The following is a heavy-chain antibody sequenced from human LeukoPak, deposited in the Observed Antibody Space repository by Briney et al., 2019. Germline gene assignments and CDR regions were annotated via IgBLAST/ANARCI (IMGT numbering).Heavy chain of an antibody. V-gene: IGHV4-59*08. CDR3: ARHFAFSYYYMDV. J-gene: IGHJ6*03. Sequence: SETLSLTCTVSGGAISSYYWSWIRQPPGKGLEWIGYIYYSGSTNYNPSLKSRVTISVDTSKNQFSLKLSSVTAADTAVYYCARHFAFSYYYMDVWGKGSTVTVSS. CDR1: GGAISSYY. CDR2: IYYSGST.